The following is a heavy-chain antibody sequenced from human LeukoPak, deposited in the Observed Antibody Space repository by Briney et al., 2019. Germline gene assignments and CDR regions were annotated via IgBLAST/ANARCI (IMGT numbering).Heavy chain of an antibody. CDR2: ISGSGDST. CDR3: ANLDWFDP. Sequence: GGSLRLSCAASGFTFSNYAMRWVRQAPGKGLEWVSGISGSGDSTYYADSVKGRFTISRDNSKNTLYLQMNSLRAEDTAVYYCANLDWFDPWGQGTLVTVSS. J-gene: IGHJ5*02. CDR1: GFTFSNYA. V-gene: IGHV3-23*01.